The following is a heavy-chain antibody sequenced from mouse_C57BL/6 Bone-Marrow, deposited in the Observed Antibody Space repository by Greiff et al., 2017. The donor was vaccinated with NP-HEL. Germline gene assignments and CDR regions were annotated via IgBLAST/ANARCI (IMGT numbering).Heavy chain of an antibody. D-gene: IGHD1-1*01. CDR3: ARPLFYYYGSFDY. Sequence: EVQLVESGGDLVKPGGSLKLSCAASGFTFSSYGMSWVRQTPDKRLEWVATISSGGSYTYYPDSVKGRFTISRDNAKNTRYLQMSSLKSEDTAMYYCARPLFYYYGSFDYWGQGTTLTVSS. J-gene: IGHJ2*01. CDR2: ISSGGSYT. V-gene: IGHV5-6*01. CDR1: GFTFSSYG.